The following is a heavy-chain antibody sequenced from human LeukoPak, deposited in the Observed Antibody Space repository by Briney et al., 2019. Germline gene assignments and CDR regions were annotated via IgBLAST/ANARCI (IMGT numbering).Heavy chain of an antibody. CDR2: IYYSGST. CDR1: GGSISSGGYY. CDR3: ARDGHYYDSSGYYVSWFDP. V-gene: IGHV4-31*03. J-gene: IGHJ5*02. D-gene: IGHD3-22*01. Sequence: SQTLSLTCTVSGGSISSGGYYWSWIRQHPGKGLEWIGYIYYSGSTYYNPPLKSRVTISVDTSKNQFSLKLSSVTAADTAVYYCARDGHYYDSSGYYVSWFDPWGQGTLVTVSS.